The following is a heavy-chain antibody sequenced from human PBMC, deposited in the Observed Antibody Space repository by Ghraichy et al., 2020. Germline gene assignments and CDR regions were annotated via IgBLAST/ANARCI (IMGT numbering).Heavy chain of an antibody. Sequence: GALRLSCTASGFSFSCSWMSWVRQAPEKGLEWVANINNDGKEKYYVDSLKGRFTISRDNGKNSLFLQISSLRVEDTAVYYCARDPKRGALDYWGQGTLVAVSS. CDR1: GFSFSCSW. CDR2: INNDGKEK. J-gene: IGHJ4*02. V-gene: IGHV3-7*03. D-gene: IGHD3-10*01. CDR3: ARDPKRGALDY.